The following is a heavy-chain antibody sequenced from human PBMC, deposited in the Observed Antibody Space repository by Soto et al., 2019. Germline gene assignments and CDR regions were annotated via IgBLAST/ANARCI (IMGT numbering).Heavy chain of an antibody. V-gene: IGHV1-18*01. CDR2: ISAYNGNT. CDR1: GYTFSNYG. CDR3: ARSSSGYYSPFDY. J-gene: IGHJ4*02. Sequence: ASVKVSCKASGYTFSNYGISWVRQAPGQGLEWMGWISAYNGNTKYAQKLQGRVTMTTDTSTSTAYMELRSLRSDDTAVYYCARSSSGYYSPFDYWGQGTLVTVSS. D-gene: IGHD3-22*01.